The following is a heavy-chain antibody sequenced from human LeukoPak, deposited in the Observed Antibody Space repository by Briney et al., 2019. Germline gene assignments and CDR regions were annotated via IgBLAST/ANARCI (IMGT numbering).Heavy chain of an antibody. J-gene: IGHJ4*02. CDR3: ARDVVGAACGFDH. D-gene: IGHD2-15*01. CDR2: IGADSANT. CDR1: GYTFTGYY. Sequence: GASVKVSCKASGYTFTGYYMHWVRQAPGQGLEWMGWIGADSANTKYAQRFQGRVTMTADTSTATVYMELRSLRSDGTAIYYCARDVVGAACGFDHWGQGTLVTVSS. V-gene: IGHV1-18*04.